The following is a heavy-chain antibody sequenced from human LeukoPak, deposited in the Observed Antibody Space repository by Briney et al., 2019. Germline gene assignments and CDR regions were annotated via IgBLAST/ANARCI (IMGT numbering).Heavy chain of an antibody. CDR1: GFTFSSYA. V-gene: IGHV3-23*01. D-gene: IGHD3-16*01. J-gene: IGHJ4*02. CDR2: ISGSGGST. Sequence: GGSLRLSCAASGFTFSSYAMSWVRQAPGKGLEWVSAISGSGGSTYYADSVKGRFTISRDNSKNTLYLQMSSLRAEDTAVYYCARLGGGLDYFDYWGQGTLVTVSS. CDR3: ARLGGGLDYFDY.